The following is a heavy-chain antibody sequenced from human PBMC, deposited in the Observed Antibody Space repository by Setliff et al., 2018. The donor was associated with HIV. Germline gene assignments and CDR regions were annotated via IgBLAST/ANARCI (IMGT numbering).Heavy chain of an antibody. Sequence: PSETLSLTCTVSGGSISEYYWSWIRQPPGKGLEWIGYIYTSGSTYYNPSLKSRITISVDTSKNQFSLRLSSVTAADTAVYYCARSGSSSPYYFDYWGQGTLVTVSS. D-gene: IGHD6-6*01. J-gene: IGHJ4*02. CDR2: IYTSGST. V-gene: IGHV4-4*08. CDR1: GGSISEYY. CDR3: ARSGSSSPYYFDY.